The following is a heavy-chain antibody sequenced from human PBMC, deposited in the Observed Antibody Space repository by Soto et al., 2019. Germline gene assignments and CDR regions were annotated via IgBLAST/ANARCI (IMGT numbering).Heavy chain of an antibody. CDR3: AKHLYYDSSGDYCFDY. CDR1: GFTFSSYD. Sequence: EGSLRLSCVASGFTFSSYDMNWVRQAPGKGLEWVSPISGSGGSTYYADSVKGRFTISRDNSKNTLYLQMNSLRAEDTAVYYCAKHLYYDSSGDYCFDYWGQGSLVTVSS. CDR2: ISGSGGST. D-gene: IGHD3-22*01. J-gene: IGHJ4*02. V-gene: IGHV3-23*01.